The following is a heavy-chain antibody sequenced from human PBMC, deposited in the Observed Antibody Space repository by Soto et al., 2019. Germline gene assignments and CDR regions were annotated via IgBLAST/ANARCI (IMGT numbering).Heavy chain of an antibody. CDR3: ARGVRIYNWFDT. V-gene: IGHV3-66*01. D-gene: IGHD2-15*01. CDR1: GFTVSDNY. J-gene: IGHJ5*02. CDR2: IYSGGST. Sequence: GGSLRLSCAASGFTVSDNYMSWVRRPPGKGLEWVSVIYSGGSTYYADSVWGRFTISRDNSKNTLYLQMNSLWAEDTAVYYCARGVRIYNWFDTWGQGTLVTVSS.